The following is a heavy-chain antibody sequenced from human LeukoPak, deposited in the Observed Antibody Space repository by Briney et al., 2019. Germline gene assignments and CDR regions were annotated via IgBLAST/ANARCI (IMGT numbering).Heavy chain of an antibody. J-gene: IGHJ3*02. D-gene: IGHD3-22*01. V-gene: IGHV4-61*02. Sequence: PSQTLSLTCTVSGGSISSGNYYWSWIRQPAGKGLEWIGRISTSGSTNYNLSLKSRVTISVDTSKNQLSLKLSSVTAADTAVYYCAGPYDSSGYYYNDAFDMWGQGTMVTVSS. CDR3: AGPYDSSGYYYNDAFDM. CDR2: ISTSGST. CDR1: GGSISSGNYY.